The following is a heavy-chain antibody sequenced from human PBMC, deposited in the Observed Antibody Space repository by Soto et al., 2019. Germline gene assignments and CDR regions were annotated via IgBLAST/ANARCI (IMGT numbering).Heavy chain of an antibody. J-gene: IGHJ5*02. V-gene: IGHV5-51*01. CDR2: IYAGDSDT. CDR1: GYSFTSYC. D-gene: IGHD6-19*01. CDR3: ARTPFPRNITVADTGAMTSDP. Sequence: GESLKISCKGSGYSFTSYCIGWVRQMPGKGLEWMGIIYAGDSDTRYSPSFQGQVTISVAKSINTAYLQWSSLKASDTSIYYCARTPFPRNITVADTGAMTSDPRGPATLVTVST.